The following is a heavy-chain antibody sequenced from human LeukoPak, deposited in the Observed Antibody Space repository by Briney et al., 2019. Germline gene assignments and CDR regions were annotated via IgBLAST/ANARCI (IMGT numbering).Heavy chain of an antibody. V-gene: IGHV4-59*01. CDR1: GGSISSYY. Sequence: PSETLSLTCTVSGGSISSYYWSWIRQPPGKGLEWIGYIYYSGSTNYNPSLKSRVTISVDTSKNQFSLKLSSVTAADTPVYYFARYGGGIGEDWFDPWGQGTLVTVSS. J-gene: IGHJ5*02. CDR3: ARYGGGIGEDWFDP. CDR2: IYYSGST. D-gene: IGHD3-16*02.